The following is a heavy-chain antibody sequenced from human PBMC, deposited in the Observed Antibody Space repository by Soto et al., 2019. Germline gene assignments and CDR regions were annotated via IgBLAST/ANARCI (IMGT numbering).Heavy chain of an antibody. CDR1: GFTFSRYC. CDR2: ISSSSSTI. CDR3: ARDRGSSGWYYFDY. J-gene: IGHJ4*02. D-gene: IGHD6-19*01. Sequence: GGSLRLSCAASGFTFSRYCMNWVRQAPGKGLEWVSYISSSSSTIYYADSVKGRFTISRDNAKNSLYLQMNSLRDEDTAVYYCARDRGSSGWYYFDYWGQGTLVTVSS. V-gene: IGHV3-48*02.